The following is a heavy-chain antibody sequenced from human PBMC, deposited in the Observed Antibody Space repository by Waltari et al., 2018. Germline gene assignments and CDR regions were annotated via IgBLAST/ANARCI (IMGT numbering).Heavy chain of an antibody. D-gene: IGHD4-4*01. Sequence: EVQLVESGGGLVKPGGSLRLSCAASGFTFSSSAMNWVRQAPGKGLEWVSCISSSGGTTYSDSVKGRFFISRDSSKNTLYLQMNSLRADDTAVYYCARRDYSYGFDWGQGTLVTVSS. CDR3: ARRDYSYGFD. CDR2: ISSSGGTT. CDR1: GFTFSSSA. V-gene: IGHV3-23*04. J-gene: IGHJ4*02.